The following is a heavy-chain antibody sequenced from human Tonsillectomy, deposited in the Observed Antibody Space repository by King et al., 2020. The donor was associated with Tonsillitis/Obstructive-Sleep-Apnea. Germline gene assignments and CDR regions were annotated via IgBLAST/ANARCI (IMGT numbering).Heavy chain of an antibody. CDR2: INHSGST. D-gene: IGHD2-2*01. V-gene: IGHV4-34*01. J-gene: IGHJ2*01. CDR3: ARGPLYCISTSCQYWYFDL. Sequence: VQLQQWGAGLLKPSETLSLTCAVYGGSFSGYYWSWIRQPPGKGLEWIGEINHSGSTNYNPSLRSRVTLSVDTSNNQFSLKLTSVTAADTAVYYCARGPLYCISTSCQYWYFDLWGRGTLVTVSS. CDR1: GGSFSGYY.